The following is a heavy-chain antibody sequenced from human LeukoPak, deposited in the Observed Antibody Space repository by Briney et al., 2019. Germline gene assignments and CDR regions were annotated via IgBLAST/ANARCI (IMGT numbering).Heavy chain of an antibody. Sequence: GGSLRLSCAASGFTFSSYWMSWVRQAPGKGLEWVANIKQDGSEKYYVDSVKGRFTISRDNAKNSLYLQMNSLRAEDTAVYYCARDSASRYSGCDCFDYWGQGTLVTVSS. CDR3: ARDSASRYSGCDCFDY. V-gene: IGHV3-7*03. D-gene: IGHD5-12*01. CDR1: GFTFSSYW. J-gene: IGHJ4*02. CDR2: IKQDGSEK.